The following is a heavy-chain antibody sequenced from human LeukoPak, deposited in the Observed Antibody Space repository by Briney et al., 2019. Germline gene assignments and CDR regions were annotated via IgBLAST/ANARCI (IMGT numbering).Heavy chain of an antibody. CDR2: INPNSGGT. CDR3: ARGAVYLDP. CDR1: VYTLTDHY. V-gene: IGHV1-2*02. D-gene: IGHD1-14*01. Sequence: ASVKVSCQASVYTLTDHYMHWVRQAPGQGLEWMGWINPNSGGTNYAQKLQGRVTMTRDTSNSTAYMELSRLGSDGTAEYYCARGAVYLDPWGQGTLVTVSS. J-gene: IGHJ5*02.